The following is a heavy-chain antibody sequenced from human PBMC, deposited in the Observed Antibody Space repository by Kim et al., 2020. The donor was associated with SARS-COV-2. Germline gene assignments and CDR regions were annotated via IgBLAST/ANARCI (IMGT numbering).Heavy chain of an antibody. J-gene: IGHJ4*02. CDR2: IRSKAYGGTT. Sequence: GGSLRLSCTASGFTFGDYAMSWVRQAPGKGLEWVGFIRSKAYGGTTEYAASVKGRFTISRDDSKSIAYLQMNSLETEDTAVYYCTRVDPTYYGSVSYSDYWGQGTPRTVSS. D-gene: IGHD3-10*01. CDR1: GFTFGDYA. V-gene: IGHV3-49*04. CDR3: TRVDPTYYGSVSYSDY.